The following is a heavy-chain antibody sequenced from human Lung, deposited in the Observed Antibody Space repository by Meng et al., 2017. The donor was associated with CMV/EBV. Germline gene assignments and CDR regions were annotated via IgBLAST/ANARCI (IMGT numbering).Heavy chain of an antibody. J-gene: IGHJ5*02. CDR1: GLSLRTFG. Sequence: VVPGGRVVQHGDAVRSYGAASGLSLRTFGLHWLRHVPGKGLEWVVLLPAHDNNEYSAESVQGRLTFFRAVSKTPLSLQMYSLRTEAMALYCCVLDIPWGFDPWGQGTLVTVSS. D-gene: IGHD2-2*02. V-gene: IGHV3-30*02. CDR3: VLDIPWGFDP. CDR2: LPAHDNNE.